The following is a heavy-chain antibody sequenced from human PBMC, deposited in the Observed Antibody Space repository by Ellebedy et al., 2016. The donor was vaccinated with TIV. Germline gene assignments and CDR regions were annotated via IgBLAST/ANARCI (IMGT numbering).Heavy chain of an antibody. V-gene: IGHV3-7*01. J-gene: IGHJ4*02. D-gene: IGHD2-15*01. Sequence: GESLKISCAASGFTFCSLWMSWVRQAPGKGLEWVANINQDESEKYYVDSVKGRFTISRDNAKNSLYLQMNSLRAEDTAVYYCARDVLGGCFDCWGRGTLVTVSS. CDR2: INQDESEK. CDR1: GFTFCSLW. CDR3: ARDVLGGCFDC.